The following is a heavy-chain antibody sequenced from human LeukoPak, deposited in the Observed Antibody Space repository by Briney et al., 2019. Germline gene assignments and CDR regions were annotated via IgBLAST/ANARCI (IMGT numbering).Heavy chain of an antibody. Sequence: GRSLRLSCAASGFTFRSYGMHWVRQAPGKGLEWVAVISYDGSNKYYADSVKGRSTISRDNSKNTLSLQMNSLRADDTAVYYCASDRAYCSGGSCYSGLDYWGQGTLVTVSS. D-gene: IGHD2-15*01. CDR2: ISYDGSNK. J-gene: IGHJ4*02. V-gene: IGHV3-30-3*01. CDR1: GFTFRSYG. CDR3: ASDRAYCSGGSCYSGLDY.